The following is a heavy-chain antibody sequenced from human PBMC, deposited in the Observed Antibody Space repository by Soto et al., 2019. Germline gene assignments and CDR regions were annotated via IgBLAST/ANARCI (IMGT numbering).Heavy chain of an antibody. D-gene: IGHD4-17*01. V-gene: IGHV4-59*01. J-gene: IGHJ3*02. CDR2: NYYRGSP. Sequence: SSETLSLTCTVSGGSISSCCWSWIRRPPGKVLGWVGYNYYRGSPNYTPSLKSRVTISVDTPKNQFSLKLSSVTAADTAVYYCARWLRDHVSGVTVTRDAFDIWGQGTMVTVSS. CDR3: ARWLRDHVSGVTVTRDAFDI. CDR1: GGSISSCC.